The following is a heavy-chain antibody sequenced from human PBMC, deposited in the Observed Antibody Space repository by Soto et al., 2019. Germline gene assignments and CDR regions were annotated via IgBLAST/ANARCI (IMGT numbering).Heavy chain of an antibody. V-gene: IGHV3-33*01. CDR3: ARGRQASAGMYLRESYGMDV. CDR1: GFTFSSYG. J-gene: IGHJ6*02. D-gene: IGHD6-13*01. Sequence: GGSLRLSCAASGFTFSSYGMHWVRQAPGKGLEWVAVIWYDGSNKYYADSVKGRFTISRDNSKNTLYLKMNSLRAEDTAVYYCARGRQASAGMYLRESYGMDVWGQGTTVTVSS. CDR2: IWYDGSNK.